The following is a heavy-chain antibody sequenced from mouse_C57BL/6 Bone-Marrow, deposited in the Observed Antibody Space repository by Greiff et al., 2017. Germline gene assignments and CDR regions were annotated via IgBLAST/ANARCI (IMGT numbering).Heavy chain of an antibody. J-gene: IGHJ2*01. CDR2: FYPGSGSI. D-gene: IGHD2-4*01. CDR1: GYIFTEYT. CDR3: ARHERYYDYEGYFDY. V-gene: IGHV1-62-2*01. Sequence: VQLQQSGAELVKPGASVKLSCKASGYIFTEYTIHWVKQRSGQGLEWIGWFYPGSGSIKNNGRFKDKATLTADKSSNTVYMELSRLTSEDSAVYFCARHERYYDYEGYFDYWGQGTTLTVSS.